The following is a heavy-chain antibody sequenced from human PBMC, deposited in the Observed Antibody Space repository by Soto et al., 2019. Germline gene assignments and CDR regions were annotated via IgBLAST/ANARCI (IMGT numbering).Heavy chain of an antibody. D-gene: IGHD2-2*01. Sequence: PGGSLILSCAASGLTFYNYAMGWVSQTPGKGLEWVSAITGSGSDTYYVDSVKGRFTISRDNSENTLYLQMNSLRAEDTAIYYCAKLGSSSWSPHYYFDYWGQGTLVTVSS. V-gene: IGHV3-23*01. CDR3: AKLGSSSWSPHYYFDY. J-gene: IGHJ4*02. CDR2: ITGSGSDT. CDR1: GLTFYNYA.